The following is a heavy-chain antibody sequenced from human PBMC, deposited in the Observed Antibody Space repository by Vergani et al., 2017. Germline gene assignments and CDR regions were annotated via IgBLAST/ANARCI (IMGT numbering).Heavy chain of an antibody. Sequence: EVQLLESGGGLVQPGGSLRLSCAAPGFTFSSYAMSWVRQAPGKGLEYVSAISSNGGSTYYADSVKGRFTISRDNSKNTLYLQMSSLRAEDTAVYYCVKDGFDSSTFDYWGQGTLVTVSS. CDR2: ISSNGGST. V-gene: IGHV3-64D*06. D-gene: IGHD5-12*01. J-gene: IGHJ4*02. CDR1: GFTFSSYA. CDR3: VKDGFDSSTFDY.